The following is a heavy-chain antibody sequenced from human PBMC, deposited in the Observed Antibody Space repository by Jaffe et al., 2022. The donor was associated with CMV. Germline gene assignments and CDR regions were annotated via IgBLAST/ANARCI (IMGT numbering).Heavy chain of an antibody. D-gene: IGHD2-15*01. CDR3: ARDQGSLYCSGGSCYPLDAFDI. CDR1: GFTFSDYY. CDR2: ISSSSSYT. Sequence: QVQLVESGGGLVKPGGSLRLSCAASGFTFSDYYMSWIRQAPGKGLEWVSYISSSSSYTNYADSVKGRFTISRDNAKNSLYLQMNSLRAEDTAVYYCARDQGSLYCSGGSCYPLDAFDIWGQGTMVTVSS. V-gene: IGHV3-11*06. J-gene: IGHJ3*02.